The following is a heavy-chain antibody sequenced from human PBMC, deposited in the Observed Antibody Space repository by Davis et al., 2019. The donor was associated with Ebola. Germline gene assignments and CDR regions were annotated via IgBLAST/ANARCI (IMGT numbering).Heavy chain of an antibody. CDR1: GFTVSSNY. J-gene: IGHJ4*02. CDR3: ARGDYYDTSGPYYFDY. Sequence: GESLKISCAASGFTVSSNYMSWVRQAPGKGLEWVSVIDSDGRTYYADSVKDRFTISRDNFKNTLFLQMESLRVGDTAVYYCARGDYYDTSGPYYFDYWGQGTLVTVSS. V-gene: IGHV3-66*01. CDR2: IDSDGRT. D-gene: IGHD3-22*01.